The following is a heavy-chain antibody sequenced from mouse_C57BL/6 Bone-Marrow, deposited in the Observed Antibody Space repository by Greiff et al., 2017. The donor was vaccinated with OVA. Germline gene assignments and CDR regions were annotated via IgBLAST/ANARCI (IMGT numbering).Heavy chain of an antibody. CDR3: ARGIYYYGSSLHWYFDV. J-gene: IGHJ1*03. D-gene: IGHD1-1*01. V-gene: IGHV1-59*01. Sequence: QVQLQQPGPELVRPGTSVKLSCKASGYTFTSYWMHWVKQRPGQGLEWIGVIDPSDSYTNYNQKFKGKATLTVDTSSSTAYMQLSSLTSEDSAVYYCARGIYYYGSSLHWYFDVWGTGTTVTVSS. CDR2: IDPSDSYT. CDR1: GYTFTSYW.